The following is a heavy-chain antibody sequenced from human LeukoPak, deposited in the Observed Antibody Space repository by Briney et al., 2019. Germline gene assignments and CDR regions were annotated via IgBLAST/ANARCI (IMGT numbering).Heavy chain of an antibody. CDR3: ARVGPHVLVVYAYWFDP. J-gene: IGHJ5*02. CDR1: GGSFSGYY. Sequence: PSETLSLTCAVYGGSFSGYYWSWIRQPPGKGLEWIGEINHSGSTNYNPSLKSRVTISVDTSKNQFSLKLSSVTAADTAVYYCARVGPHVLVVYAYWFDPWGQGTLVTVSS. CDR2: INHSGST. V-gene: IGHV4-34*01. D-gene: IGHD2-8*02.